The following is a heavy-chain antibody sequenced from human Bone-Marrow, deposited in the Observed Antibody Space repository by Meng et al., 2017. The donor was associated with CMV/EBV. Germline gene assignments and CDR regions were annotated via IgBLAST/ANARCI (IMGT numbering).Heavy chain of an antibody. D-gene: IGHD4/OR15-4a*01. Sequence: SEPLSLTCTVSGDSISSGSISSGDYYWSWVRQPPGKGLEWIGYIYHSGSTYFNPSLKSRVTISVDTSKNQFSLKLSSVTAADTAMYYCARYEYGDNWFDPWGQGTLVTVSS. CDR2: IYHSGST. V-gene: IGHV4-30-4*08. CDR3: ARYEYGDNWFDP. CDR1: GDSISSGSISSGDYY. J-gene: IGHJ5*02.